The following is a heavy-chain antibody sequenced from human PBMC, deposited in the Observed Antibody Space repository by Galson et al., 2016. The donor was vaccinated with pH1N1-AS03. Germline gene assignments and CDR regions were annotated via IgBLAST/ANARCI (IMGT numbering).Heavy chain of an antibody. D-gene: IGHD6-19*01. Sequence: SETLSLTCTVSGDSISSTLYYWGWIRQTPGKGLEWVGEINHSGSTDYNPSLKSRVTISVDPSKNQISLNLNSVTAADTAVYYCARGSYSSGWYRGRNAFDIWGQGTMVTVSS. V-gene: IGHV4-39*07. J-gene: IGHJ3*02. CDR2: INHSGST. CDR3: ARGSYSSGWYRGRNAFDI. CDR1: GDSISSTLYY.